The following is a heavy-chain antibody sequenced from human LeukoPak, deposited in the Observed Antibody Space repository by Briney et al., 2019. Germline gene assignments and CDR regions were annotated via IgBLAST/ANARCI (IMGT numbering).Heavy chain of an antibody. J-gene: IGHJ4*02. D-gene: IGHD2-2*02. CDR1: GYTFTGYY. CDR2: INPNSGGT. CDR3: ARDSPSCSRTSCYTFDY. Sequence: ASVKVSCKASGYTFTGYYMHWVRQAPGQGLEWMGWINPNSGGTNYAQRFQGRVTMTRDTSISTAYMELSRLRSDDTAVYYCARDSPSCSRTSCYTFDYWGQGTLVTVS. V-gene: IGHV1-2*02.